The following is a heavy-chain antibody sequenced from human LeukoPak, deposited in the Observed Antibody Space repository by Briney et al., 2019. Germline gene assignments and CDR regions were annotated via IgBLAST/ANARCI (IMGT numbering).Heavy chain of an antibody. D-gene: IGHD5-18*01. Sequence: ASVKVSCKASGYTFTSYYMHWVRQAPGQGLEWVGIINPSGGSTTYAQNFQGRVTMTRDTSASTVYMDLSSLRSEDTAVHYCARVLLDTYGYIDYWGQGTLVTVSS. J-gene: IGHJ4*02. CDR1: GYTFTSYY. CDR2: INPSGGST. CDR3: ARVLLDTYGYIDY. V-gene: IGHV1-46*01.